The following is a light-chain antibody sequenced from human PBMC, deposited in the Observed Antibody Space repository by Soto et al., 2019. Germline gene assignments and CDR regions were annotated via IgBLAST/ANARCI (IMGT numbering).Light chain of an antibody. CDR1: SSNVGAGYV. CDR3: QSYDSSLSGWV. CDR2: GNS. V-gene: IGLV1-40*01. J-gene: IGLJ3*02. Sequence: QSALTQPPSVSGAPGQRVTISGTGSSSNVGAGYVVHWYQQLPGTAPKLLIYGNSNRPSGVPDRFSGSKSGTSASLAITGLQAEDEADYYCQSYDSSLSGWVFGGGTKLTVL.